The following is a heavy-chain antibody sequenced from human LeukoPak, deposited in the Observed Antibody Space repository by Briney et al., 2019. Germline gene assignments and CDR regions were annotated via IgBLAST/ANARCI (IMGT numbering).Heavy chain of an antibody. CDR1: GFTFSSYA. J-gene: IGHJ4*02. CDR2: ISGSGGST. CDR3: AKDPANWYYYDSSGYPDY. D-gene: IGHD3-22*01. Sequence: PGGSLRLSCAASGFTFSSYALIWVRQAPGKGLEWVSAISGSGGSTYYADSVKGRFTISRDNSKNTLYLQMNSLRAEDTAVYYCAKDPANWYYYDSSGYPDYWGQGTLVTVSS. V-gene: IGHV3-23*01.